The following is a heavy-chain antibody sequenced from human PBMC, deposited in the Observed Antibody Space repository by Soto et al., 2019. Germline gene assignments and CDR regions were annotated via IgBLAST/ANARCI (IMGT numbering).Heavy chain of an antibody. D-gene: IGHD3-3*01. CDR3: ARSQQRIFGVVSWYYYYGMDV. J-gene: IGHJ6*02. CDR2: IYPGDSKT. Sequence: GESLKISCRGSGYTFTDYWIVWVRQMPGKGLEWMGVIYPGDSKTKYSPSFQGQVTLSAGKSITTAYLQWSSLKASDTAVYYCARSQQRIFGVVSWYYYYGMDVWGQGTTVTVSS. V-gene: IGHV5-51*01. CDR1: GYTFTDYW.